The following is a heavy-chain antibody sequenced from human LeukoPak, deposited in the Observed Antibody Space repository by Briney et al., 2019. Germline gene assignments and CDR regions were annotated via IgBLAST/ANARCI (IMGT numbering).Heavy chain of an antibody. CDR2: ISGSGGST. V-gene: IGHV3-23*01. CDR3: AKASIAAAGEDY. J-gene: IGHJ4*02. CDR1: GFSLSDAW. D-gene: IGHD6-13*01. Sequence: GGSLRLSCAASGFSLSDAWMNWVRQAPGKGLEWVSAISGSGGSTYYADSVKGRFTISRDNSKNTLYLQMNSLRAEDTAVYYCAKASIAAAGEDYWGQGTLVTVSS.